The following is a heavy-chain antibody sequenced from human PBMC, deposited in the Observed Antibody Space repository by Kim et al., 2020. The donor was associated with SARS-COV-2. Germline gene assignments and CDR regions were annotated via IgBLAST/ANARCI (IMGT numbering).Heavy chain of an antibody. CDR3: ARGRYYDSSGYYAHWYFDL. J-gene: IGHJ2*01. CDR2: IYYSGST. Sequence: SETLSLTCTVSGGSISSYYWSWIRQPPGKGLEWIGYIYYSGSTNYNPSLKSRVTISVDTSKNQFSLKLSSVTAADTAVYYCARGRYYDSSGYYAHWYFDL. D-gene: IGHD3-22*01. V-gene: IGHV4-59*01. CDR1: GGSISSYY.